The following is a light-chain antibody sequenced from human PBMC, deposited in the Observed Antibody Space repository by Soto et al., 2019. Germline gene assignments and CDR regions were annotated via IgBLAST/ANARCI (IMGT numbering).Light chain of an antibody. CDR2: GAS. CDR1: QSVSSSY. Sequence: EIVLTQSPGTLSLSPGERATLSCRASQSVSSSYLAWYQQKPGQAPRLLIYGASSRATGIPDRFSGGGSGADFPLTSSRLAPEDFAVYCWQQNGSSRTFGQGTKVEIK. CDR3: QQNGSSRT. V-gene: IGKV3-20*01. J-gene: IGKJ1*01.